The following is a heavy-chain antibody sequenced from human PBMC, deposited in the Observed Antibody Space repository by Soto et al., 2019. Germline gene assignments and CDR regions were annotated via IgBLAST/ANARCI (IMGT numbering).Heavy chain of an antibody. Sequence: QVQLVESGGGVVQPGRSLRVSCAASGFTFSNYAMHWVRPAPGKGLEWVAVLPYDGSKQFYADSVEGRFTISRDSSKSTLTQHNDNLPDEDTAVYDRARARVYYDDINRFYYFDYWGQRTLVKVSS. CDR1: GFTFSNYA. CDR3: ARARVYYDDINRFYYFDY. J-gene: IGHJ4*02. D-gene: IGHD3-16*01. V-gene: IGHV3-30-3*01. CDR2: LPYDGSKQ.